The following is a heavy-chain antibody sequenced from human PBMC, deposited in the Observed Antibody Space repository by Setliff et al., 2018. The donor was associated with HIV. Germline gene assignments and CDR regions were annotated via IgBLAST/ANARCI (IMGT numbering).Heavy chain of an antibody. D-gene: IGHD5-12*01. J-gene: IGHJ6*03. CDR2: INYSGST. V-gene: IGHV4-61*08. CDR1: GGSISSGGYY. CDR3: ARGVASYYYYMDV. Sequence: SETLSLTCTVSGGSISSGGYYWSWIRQYPGKGLEWIGYINYSGSTNYNPSLKSRVTISVDTSKNQFSLKLSSVTAADTAAYYCARGVASYYYYMDVWGKGTTVTVSS.